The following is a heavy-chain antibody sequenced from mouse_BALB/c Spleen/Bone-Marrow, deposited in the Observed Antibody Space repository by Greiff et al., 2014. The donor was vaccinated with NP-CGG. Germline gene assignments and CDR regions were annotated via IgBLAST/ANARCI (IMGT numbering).Heavy chain of an antibody. CDR2: IDPANGNT. CDR3: AHDAPFAY. V-gene: IGHV14-3*02. D-gene: IGHD2-3*01. CDR1: GFNIKDTY. Sequence: EVQLQQSGAELVEPGASVKLSSTTSGFNIKDTYIHWVKQRPEQGLEWIGRIDPANGNTKYDPEFQGKATITADTSSNTAYLHLSSLTSEDTAVYSCAHDAPFAYWGQGTLVTVSA. J-gene: IGHJ3*01.